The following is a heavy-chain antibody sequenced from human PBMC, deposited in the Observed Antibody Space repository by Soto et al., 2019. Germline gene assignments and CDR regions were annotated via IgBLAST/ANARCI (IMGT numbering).Heavy chain of an antibody. CDR2: INPSGGYT. V-gene: IGHV1-46*01. CDR3: ARVFQSSYFLRRPFASFDF. D-gene: IGHD3-3*01. CDR1: GYTFTTYY. J-gene: IGHJ4*02. Sequence: ASVKVACKSSGYTFTTYYMHWVRQAPGQGLEWMGVINPSGGYTSYAQKFQGRVTMTRDTSTSTIYMELISLRSEDTAVYYCARVFQSSYFLRRPFASFDFRCQALLLSVS.